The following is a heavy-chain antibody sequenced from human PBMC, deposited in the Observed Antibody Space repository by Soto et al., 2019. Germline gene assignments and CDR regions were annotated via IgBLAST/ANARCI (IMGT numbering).Heavy chain of an antibody. CDR2: ISYDGSNK. V-gene: IGHV3-30-3*01. Sequence: QVQLVESGGGVVQPGRSLRLSCAASGFTFSSYAMHWVRQAPGKGLEWVAVISYDGSNKYYADSVKGRFTISRDNSKNTXXXXXXXXXXXXXXXXXXXXXXXXXXXRWGVGYWGQGTLVTVSS. CDR1: GFTFSSYA. CDR3: XXXXXXXXXRWGVGY. J-gene: IGHJ4*02. D-gene: IGHD3-16*01.